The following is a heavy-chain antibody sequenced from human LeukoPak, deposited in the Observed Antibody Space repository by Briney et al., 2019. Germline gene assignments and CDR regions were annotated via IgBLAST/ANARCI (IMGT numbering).Heavy chain of an antibody. CDR1: GFTFGNYD. Sequence: PGGSLRLSCAASGFTFGNYDMTWVRQAPGKGLEWVSFIYSGGSTYYADSVKGRFTISRDNSKNTLYLQMNSLRADDTAVYYCARRAGAYSHPYDYWGQGTLVTVSS. D-gene: IGHD4/OR15-4a*01. V-gene: IGHV3-53*01. CDR3: ARRAGAYSHPYDY. CDR2: IYSGGST. J-gene: IGHJ4*02.